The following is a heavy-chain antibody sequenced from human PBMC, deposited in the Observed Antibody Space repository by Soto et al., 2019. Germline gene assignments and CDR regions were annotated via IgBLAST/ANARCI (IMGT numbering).Heavy chain of an antibody. D-gene: IGHD4-17*01. CDR2: IFSDNER. CDR1: GFSLTTGKMG. J-gene: IGHJ6*02. Sequence: SGPTLVNPTETLTLTCTVSGFSLTTGKMGVSWIRQRPGKALEWLAHIFSDNERSYSTSLQGRLTISKDTSGSQVVLSMTNVDPVDTATYYCARMNVDSYQFYYAMDVWGQGTTVTVSS. CDR3: ARMNVDSYQFYYAMDV. V-gene: IGHV2-26*01.